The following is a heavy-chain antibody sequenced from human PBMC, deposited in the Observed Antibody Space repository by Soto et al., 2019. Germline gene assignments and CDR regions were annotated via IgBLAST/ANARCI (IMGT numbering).Heavy chain of an antibody. Sequence: GSLRLSCGASGFTFRTYGMHWVRQAPGKGLEWVAVISNNGREIYYADSVKGRFTISRDNAKNTLYLQMNSLRAEDTAVYYCARVHSSSWSDYYYYYGMDVWGQGTTVTVSS. J-gene: IGHJ6*02. D-gene: IGHD6-13*01. CDR3: ARVHSSSWSDYYYYYGMDV. CDR1: GFTFRTYG. CDR2: ISNNGREI. V-gene: IGHV3-30*03.